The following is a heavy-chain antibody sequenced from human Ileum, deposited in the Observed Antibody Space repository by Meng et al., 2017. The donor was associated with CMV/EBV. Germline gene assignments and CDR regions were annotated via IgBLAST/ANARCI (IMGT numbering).Heavy chain of an antibody. CDR3: ASWGYSSGWYSTSYGMDV. V-gene: IGHV3-53*01. J-gene: IGHJ6*02. CDR1: GFTVSSNY. Sequence: GESLKISCAASGFTVSSNYMSWVRQAPGKGLEWVSAIYSGGSTYYADSVKGRFTISRDNSKNTLYLQMNSLRAEDTAVYYCASWGYSSGWYSTSYGMDVWGQGTTVTVSS. CDR2: IYSGGST. D-gene: IGHD6-19*01.